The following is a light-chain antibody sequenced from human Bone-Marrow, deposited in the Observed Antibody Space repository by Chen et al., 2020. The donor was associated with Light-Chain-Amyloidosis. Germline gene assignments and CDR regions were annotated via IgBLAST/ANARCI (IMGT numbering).Light chain of an antibody. J-gene: IGLJ2*01. CDR3: QSADSSGTYEVI. V-gene: IGLV3-25*03. CDR1: DLPTKY. CDR2: RDT. Sequence: YELPQPPSVSVSPGQPARITCSGDDLPTKYAYWYQQKPGQAPVLVIHRDTERPSGISERFSGSSSGTTATLTISGVQAEDEADYHCQSADSSGTYEVIFGGGTKLTVL.